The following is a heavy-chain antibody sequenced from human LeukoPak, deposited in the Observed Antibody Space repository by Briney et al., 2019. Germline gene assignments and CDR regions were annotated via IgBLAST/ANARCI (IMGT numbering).Heavy chain of an antibody. D-gene: IGHD3-22*01. J-gene: IGHJ4*02. CDR1: GFTFSSYW. Sequence: PGGSLRLSCAASGFTFSSYWMSWVRQAPGKGLEWVANIKQDGSEKYYVDSVKGRFTISRDNAKNSLYLQMNSLRAEDTAVYYCARDFLNYYDDVGFDYWGQGTLVTVSS. V-gene: IGHV3-7*03. CDR3: ARDFLNYYDDVGFDY. CDR2: IKQDGSEK.